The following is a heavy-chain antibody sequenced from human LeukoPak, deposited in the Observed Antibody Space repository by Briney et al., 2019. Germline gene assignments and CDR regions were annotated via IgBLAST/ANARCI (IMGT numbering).Heavy chain of an antibody. D-gene: IGHD3-22*01. CDR3: ARDPCTYYYDSSGYSQPYYYYGMDV. J-gene: IGHJ6*02. V-gene: IGHV3-30-3*01. CDR1: GFTFSSYA. CDR2: ISYDGSNK. Sequence: GGSLRLSCAASGFTFSSYAMHWVRQAPGKGLEWVAVISYDGSNKYYADSVKGRFTISRDNSKNTLYLQMNSLRAEDTAVYYCARDPCTYYYDSSGYSQPYYYYGMDVWGQGTTVTVSS.